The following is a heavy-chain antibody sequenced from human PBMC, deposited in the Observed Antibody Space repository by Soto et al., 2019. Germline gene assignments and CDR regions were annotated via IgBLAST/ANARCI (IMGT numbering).Heavy chain of an antibody. CDR3: ARGASRLPLNGMDV. CDR2: ISAYNGNK. CDR1: GYTFTSYG. Sequence: GASVKVSCKASGYTFTSYGISWVRQAPAQGHEWMGWISAYNGNKKYEQKLQGRVSMTTDTSTSTAYMELRSLRSEDTAVYCCARGASRLPLNGMDVWGQGTTVTVSS. V-gene: IGHV1-18*01. J-gene: IGHJ6*02. D-gene: IGHD2-2*01.